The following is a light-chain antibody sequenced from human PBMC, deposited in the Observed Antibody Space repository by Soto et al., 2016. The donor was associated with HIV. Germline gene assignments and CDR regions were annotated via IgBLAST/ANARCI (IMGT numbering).Light chain of an antibody. CDR1: NIGTKS. V-gene: IGLV3-21*03. CDR3: QVWDSSSDQYV. Sequence: SYVLTQPPSVSVAPGKTATITCGGNNIGTKSVHWYQQRPGQAPVLVVYDDRDRPSGIPERFSGSNPGNTATLTNSRVEAGDEADYYCQVWDSSSDQYVFGTGTEVTVL. CDR2: DDR. J-gene: IGLJ1*01.